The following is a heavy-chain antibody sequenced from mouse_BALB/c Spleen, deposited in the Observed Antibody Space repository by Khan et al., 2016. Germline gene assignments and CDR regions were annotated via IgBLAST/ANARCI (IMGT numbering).Heavy chain of an antibody. J-gene: IGHJ3*01. Sequence: EVKLLESGPGLVKPSQSLSLTCTVTGYSITSDYAWNWIRQFPGNKLEWMGYISYSGSTSYNPSLKSRISITRDTSKNQFFLQLNSVTTEDTATXCCAINWDEEDYWGQGTLVTVSA. CDR1: GYSITSDYA. D-gene: IGHD4-1*02. V-gene: IGHV3-2*02. CDR2: ISYSGST. CDR3: AINWDEEDY.